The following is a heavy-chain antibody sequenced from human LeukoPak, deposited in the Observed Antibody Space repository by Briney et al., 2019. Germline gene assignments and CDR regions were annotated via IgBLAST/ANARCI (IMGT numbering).Heavy chain of an antibody. D-gene: IGHD3-22*01. Sequence: PGGSLRLSCAASGFMFSDHYMDWVRQPPGKGLEWVGRIRNRARGHTTEYAASVKGRFTISRDDSKSIAYLQMNSLKTEDTAVYYCTRVLIRYRPPSRWLLDYWGQGTLVTVSS. CDR3: TRVLIRYRPPSRWLLDY. CDR2: IRNRARGHTT. J-gene: IGHJ4*02. CDR1: GFMFSDHY. V-gene: IGHV3-72*01.